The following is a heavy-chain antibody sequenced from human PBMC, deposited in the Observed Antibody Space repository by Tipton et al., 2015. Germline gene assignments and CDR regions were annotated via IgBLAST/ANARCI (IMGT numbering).Heavy chain of an antibody. CDR1: GGSLSGYY. J-gene: IGHJ4*02. Sequence: TPSLTCTVSGGSLSGYYWNWIRQTPGKGLEWIGYMHYTGSTNYNPSLKSRVTISIDTSKNQFSLNLSSVTAADTAVYYCARVRSSSAWYLSDFDCWGQGTLVAVSS. CDR2: MHYTGST. D-gene: IGHD6-13*01. V-gene: IGHV4-59*01. CDR3: ARVRSSSAWYLSDFDC.